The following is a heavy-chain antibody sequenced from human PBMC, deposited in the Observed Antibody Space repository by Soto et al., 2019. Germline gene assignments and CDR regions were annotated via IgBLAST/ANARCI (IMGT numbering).Heavy chain of an antibody. CDR1: GDMFDTYT. J-gene: IGHJ6*02. CDR2: ISAYNGNT. CDR3: ARLYCISTSCYLGMAV. Sequence: ASVKVSCKASGDMFDTYTITWMRQAPGQGLEWMGWISAYNGNTNYAQKLQGRVTMTTDTSTSTAYMELRSLRSDDTAVYYCARLYCISTSCYLGMAVWGQGTTVTVSS. V-gene: IGHV1-18*04. D-gene: IGHD2-2*01.